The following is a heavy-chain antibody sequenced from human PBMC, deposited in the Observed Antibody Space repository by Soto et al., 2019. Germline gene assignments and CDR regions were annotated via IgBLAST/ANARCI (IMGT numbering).Heavy chain of an antibody. V-gene: IGHV4-31*03. CDR2: IYYSGST. CDR1: GGSISSGDYY. J-gene: IGHJ4*02. CDR3: ARARGYYDSSGSKSPEDKAYYFDY. D-gene: IGHD3-22*01. Sequence: PSETLSLTCTVSGGSISSGDYYWSWIRQHPGKGLEWIGYIYYSGSTYYNPSLKSRVTISVDTSKNQFSLKLSSVTAADTAVYYCARARGYYDSSGSKSPEDKAYYFDYWGQGTLVTVSS.